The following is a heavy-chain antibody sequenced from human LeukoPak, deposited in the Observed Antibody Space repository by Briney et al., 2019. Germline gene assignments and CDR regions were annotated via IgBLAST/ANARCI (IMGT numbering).Heavy chain of an antibody. CDR2: INHSGST. Sequence: SETLSLTCAVYGGSFSGYYWSWIRQPPGKGLEWIGEINHSGSTNYNPSLKSRVTISVDTSKNQFSLKLSSVTAADTAVYYYAREAYSSSWGYGMDVWGKGTTVTVSS. D-gene: IGHD6-13*01. CDR1: GGSFSGYY. V-gene: IGHV4-34*01. CDR3: AREAYSSSWGYGMDV. J-gene: IGHJ6*04.